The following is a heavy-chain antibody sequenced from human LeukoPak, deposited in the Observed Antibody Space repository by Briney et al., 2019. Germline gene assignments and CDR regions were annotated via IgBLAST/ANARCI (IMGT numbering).Heavy chain of an antibody. Sequence: ASVKVSCKASGYTFTSYDINWVRQAPGQGLEWMGWISAYNGNTDYAQKLQGRVTMTTDTSTNTAYLELRSLRSDDTAVYYCARGGGNNHPYFGDWGQGTLVTVSS. D-gene: IGHD1/OR15-1a*01. CDR1: GYTFTSYD. V-gene: IGHV1-18*01. CDR3: ARGGGNNHPYFGD. J-gene: IGHJ4*02. CDR2: ISAYNGNT.